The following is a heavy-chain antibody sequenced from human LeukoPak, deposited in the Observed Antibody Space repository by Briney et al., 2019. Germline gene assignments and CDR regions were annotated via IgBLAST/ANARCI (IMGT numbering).Heavy chain of an antibody. CDR1: GFTFSSYA. CDR2: ISGSGGST. CDR3: AKDPGYDILTGYYTPSLYFDY. D-gene: IGHD3-9*01. Sequence: GGSLRLSCAASGFTFSSYAMSWVRQAPGKGLEGVSAISGSGGSTYYADSVKGRFTISRDNSKNTLYLQMNSLRAEDTAVYYCAKDPGYDILTGYYTPSLYFDYWGQGTLVTVSS. J-gene: IGHJ4*02. V-gene: IGHV3-23*01.